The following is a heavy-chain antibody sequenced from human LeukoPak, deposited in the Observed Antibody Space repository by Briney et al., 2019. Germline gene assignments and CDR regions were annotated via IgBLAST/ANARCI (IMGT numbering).Heavy chain of an antibody. Sequence: SETLSLTRTVSGGSISSSSYYWGWIRQPPGKGLEWIGSIYYSGSTYYNPSLKSRVTISVDTSKNQFSLKLSSVTAADTAVYYCVRGGIVGATRRGYNWFDPWGQGTLVTVSS. CDR3: VRGGIVGATRRGYNWFDP. D-gene: IGHD1-26*01. CDR2: IYYSGST. V-gene: IGHV4-39*07. J-gene: IGHJ5*02. CDR1: GGSISSSSYY.